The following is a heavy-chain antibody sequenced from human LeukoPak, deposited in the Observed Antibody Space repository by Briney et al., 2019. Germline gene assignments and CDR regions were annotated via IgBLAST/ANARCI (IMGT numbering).Heavy chain of an antibody. Sequence: ASVKVSCKASGYTFTVDYMRWVRQAPGQGLDCMGIINPLVVSTDYAQKFQGGVTITNDPPTSTVYMELKSLRSEDTAVYFCARVGTTAATADNWGQGTLVTVSS. CDR3: ARVGTTAATADN. V-gene: IGHV1-46*01. J-gene: IGHJ4*02. D-gene: IGHD4-11*01. CDR2: INPLVVST. CDR1: GYTFTVDY.